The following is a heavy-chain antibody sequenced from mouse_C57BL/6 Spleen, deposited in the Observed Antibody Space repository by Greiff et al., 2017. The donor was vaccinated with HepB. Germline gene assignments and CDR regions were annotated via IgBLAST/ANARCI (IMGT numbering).Heavy chain of an antibody. V-gene: IGHV1-64*01. CDR2: IHPNSGST. CDR1: GYTFTSYW. CDR3: ARSEGLYAMDY. J-gene: IGHJ4*01. Sequence: QVQLQQPGAELVKPGASVKLSCKASGYTFTSYWMHWVKQRPGQGLEWIGMIHPNSGSTNYNEKFKSKATLTVDKSSSTDYMQLSSLTSEYSAVYYCARSEGLYAMDYWGQGTSVTVSS.